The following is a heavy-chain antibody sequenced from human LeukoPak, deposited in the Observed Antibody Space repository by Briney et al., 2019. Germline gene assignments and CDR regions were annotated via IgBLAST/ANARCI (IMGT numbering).Heavy chain of an antibody. D-gene: IGHD4-17*01. CDR1: GYTFTGYY. Sequence: GASVKVSCKASGYTFTGYYMHWVRQAPGQGLEWMGWINPNSGGTNYAQKFQGRVTMTRDTSISTTYMELSRLRSDDTVVYYCARAPYGDYVLLDYWGQGTLVTVSS. J-gene: IGHJ4*02. CDR3: ARAPYGDYVLLDY. V-gene: IGHV1-2*02. CDR2: INPNSGGT.